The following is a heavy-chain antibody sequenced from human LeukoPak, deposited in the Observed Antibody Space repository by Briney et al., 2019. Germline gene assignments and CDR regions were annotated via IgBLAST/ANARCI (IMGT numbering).Heavy chain of an antibody. CDR2: IYYSGST. V-gene: IGHV4-59*08. CDR3: ARSSGWYYDY. D-gene: IGHD6-19*01. J-gene: IGHJ4*02. Sequence: PSETLSLTCTVSGGPISSYYWSWIRQPPGKGLEWIGYIYYSGSTNYNPSLKNRVTISVDTSKNHFSLKLTSVTAADTAVYYCARSSGWYYDYWGQGTLVTVSS. CDR1: GGPISSYY.